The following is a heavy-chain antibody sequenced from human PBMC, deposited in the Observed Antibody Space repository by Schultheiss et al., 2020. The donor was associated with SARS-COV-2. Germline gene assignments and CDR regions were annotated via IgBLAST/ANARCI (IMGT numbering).Heavy chain of an antibody. CDR2: IYHSGST. D-gene: IGHD7-27*01. J-gene: IGHJ5*02. CDR3: ARDRTGDNWFDP. V-gene: IGHV4-39*07. CDR1: GGSISSSSYY. Sequence: SETLSLTCTVSGGSISSSSYYWGWIRQPPGKGLEWIGSIYHSGSTYYNPSLKSRVTISVDTSKNQFSLKLSSVTAADTAVYYCARDRTGDNWFDPWGQGTLVTVSS.